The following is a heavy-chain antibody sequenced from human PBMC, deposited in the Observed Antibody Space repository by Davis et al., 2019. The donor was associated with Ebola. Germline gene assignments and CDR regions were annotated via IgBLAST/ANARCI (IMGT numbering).Heavy chain of an antibody. Sequence: AASVKVSCKASGYIFTSYGINWIRQAPGQGLEWMGWIGIYNLKTHYAQKFQGRVSLTTDTTSTAYMELSSLRSEDTAVYYCARDLVGYYDSGDYWGQGTLVTVSS. CDR2: IGIYNLKT. CDR1: GYIFTSYG. V-gene: IGHV1-18*01. CDR3: ARDLVGYYDSGDY. J-gene: IGHJ4*02. D-gene: IGHD3-22*01.